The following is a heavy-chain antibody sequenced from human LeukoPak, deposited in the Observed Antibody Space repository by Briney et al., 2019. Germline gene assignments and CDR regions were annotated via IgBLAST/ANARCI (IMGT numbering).Heavy chain of an antibody. D-gene: IGHD3-3*01. V-gene: IGHV4-4*02. Sequence: KPSETLSLTCGVSGGSITSTNYWTWVRQPPGKGLEWIGYIHNSAITNYNPSLKSRVTISVDTSKNQFSLNLSSVTSADSAVYYCARGWSGYYIPFDSWGQGTLVTAAS. J-gene: IGHJ4*02. CDR1: GGSITSTNY. CDR3: ARGWSGYYIPFDS. CDR2: IHNSAIT.